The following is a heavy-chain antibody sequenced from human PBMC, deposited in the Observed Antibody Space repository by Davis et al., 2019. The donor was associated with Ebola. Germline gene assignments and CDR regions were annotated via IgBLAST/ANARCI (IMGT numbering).Heavy chain of an antibody. CDR2: ISSSSSYI. CDR3: AKDLVVYTAMALFDY. J-gene: IGHJ4*02. D-gene: IGHD5-18*01. CDR1: GFTFSSYS. Sequence: GESLKISCAASGFTFSSYSMNWVRQAPGKGLEWVSSISSSSSYIYYADSVKGRFTISRDNSKNTLYLQMNSLRAEDTAVYYCAKDLVVYTAMALFDYWGQGTLVTVSS. V-gene: IGHV3-21*01.